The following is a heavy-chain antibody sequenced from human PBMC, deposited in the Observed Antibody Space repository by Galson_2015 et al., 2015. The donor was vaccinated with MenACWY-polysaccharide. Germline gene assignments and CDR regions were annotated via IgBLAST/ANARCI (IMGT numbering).Heavy chain of an antibody. CDR3: AKDSTDFWSVAGRFDH. V-gene: IGHV3-23*01. CDR1: GFTFTSYA. D-gene: IGHD3-3*01. Sequence: SLRLSCAASGFTFTSYAMSWVRQAPGKGLEWVSAIRSSGTNTYYADSVKGRFTISRDNSKNTLYLQMNSLRAEDTAVYNCAKDSTDFWSVAGRFDHWGQGTLVTVSS. J-gene: IGHJ5*02. CDR2: IRSSGTNT.